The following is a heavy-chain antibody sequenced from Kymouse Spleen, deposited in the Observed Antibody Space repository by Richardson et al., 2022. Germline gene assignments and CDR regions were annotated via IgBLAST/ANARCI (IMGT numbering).Heavy chain of an antibody. CDR2: INHSGST. CDR1: GGSFSGYY. V-gene: IGHV4-34*01. Sequence: QVQLQQWGAGLLKPSETLSLTCAVYGGSFSGYYWSWIRQPPGKGLEWIGEINHSGSTNYNPSLKSRVTISVDTSKNQFSLKLSSVTAADTAVYYCARGGQQLVQNYYYGMDVWGQGTTVTVSS. CDR3: ARGGQQLVQNYYYGMDV. J-gene: IGHJ6*02. D-gene: IGHD6-13*01.